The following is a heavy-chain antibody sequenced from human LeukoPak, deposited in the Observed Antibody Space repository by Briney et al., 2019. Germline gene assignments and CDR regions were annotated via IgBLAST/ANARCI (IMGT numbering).Heavy chain of an antibody. V-gene: IGHV3-74*01. J-gene: IGHJ4*02. CDR2: INGDGSST. Sequence: GGSLRLSCTGSGFIFSSYWMHWARQAPGKGLVWVSRINGDGSSTNYADSVKGRFTISRDNAKNTLYLQMNSLRAEDTALYYCAKDFYGPDYWGQGALVTVSS. CDR3: AKDFYGPDY. CDR1: GFIFSSYW. D-gene: IGHD3-10*01.